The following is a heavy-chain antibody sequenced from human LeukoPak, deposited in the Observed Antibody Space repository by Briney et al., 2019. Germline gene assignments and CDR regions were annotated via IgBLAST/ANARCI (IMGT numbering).Heavy chain of an antibody. CDR2: ISSSTSYI. CDR3: ARGALGGHNWLLFDP. CDR1: GLTLSSYN. Sequence: PGGSLRLSCAASGLTLSSYNMNCVRHAPGKGLECVSFISSSTSYIYYADSVKGRFTISRDNAKNSLYLQMNSLRVEDTGVYYFARGALGGHNWLLFDPGREGTRVPV. D-gene: IGHD5-24*01. J-gene: IGHJ5*02. V-gene: IGHV3-21*03.